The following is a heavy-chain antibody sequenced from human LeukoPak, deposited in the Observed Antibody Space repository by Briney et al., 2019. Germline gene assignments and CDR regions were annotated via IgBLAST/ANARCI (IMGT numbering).Heavy chain of an antibody. J-gene: IGHJ5*02. D-gene: IGHD6-13*01. CDR1: GFTFTSYV. Sequence: GGSLRLSCAASGFTFTSYVMHWARQAPGKGLQWVALISYDGSNKYYADSVKGRFTISRDNSKNTLYLQMNSLRAEDTAVYYCARPRGAAAGTFGFDPWGQGTLVTVSS. CDR2: ISYDGSNK. V-gene: IGHV3-30*03. CDR3: ARPRGAAAGTFGFDP.